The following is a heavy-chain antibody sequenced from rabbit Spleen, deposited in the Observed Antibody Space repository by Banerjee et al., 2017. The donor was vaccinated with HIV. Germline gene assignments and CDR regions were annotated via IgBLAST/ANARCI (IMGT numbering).Heavy chain of an antibody. D-gene: IGHD2-1*01. V-gene: IGHV1S40*01. Sequence: QSLEESGGDLVKPGASLTLTCTASGVSFSGDSYMCWVRQAPGKGLEWIACIYGASSGSTYYASWAKGRFTISKTSSTTVTLQMTSLTVADTATYFCVRDQAGDADYGPYYLNLWGQGTLVTVS. CDR3: VRDQAGDADYGPYYLNL. J-gene: IGHJ4*01. CDR1: GVSFSGDSY. CDR2: IYGASSGST.